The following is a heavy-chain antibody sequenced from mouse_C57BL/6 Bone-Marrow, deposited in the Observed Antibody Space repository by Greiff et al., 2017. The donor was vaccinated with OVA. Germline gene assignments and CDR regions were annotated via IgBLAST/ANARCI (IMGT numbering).Heavy chain of an antibody. CDR3: ARDYGSFDY. D-gene: IGHD1-1*01. Sequence: VQLQQSGPELVKPGASVKISCKASGYAFSSSWMNWVKQRPGKGLEWIGRIYPGDGDTNYKGKFKGKATLTADKSSSTAYMQLSSLTSEDSAVYFCARDYGSFDYWGQGTTLTVSS. CDR2: IYPGDGDT. V-gene: IGHV1-82*01. J-gene: IGHJ2*01. CDR1: GYAFSSSW.